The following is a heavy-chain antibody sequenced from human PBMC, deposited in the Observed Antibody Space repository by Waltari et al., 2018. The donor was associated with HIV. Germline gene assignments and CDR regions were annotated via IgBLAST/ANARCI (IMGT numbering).Heavy chain of an antibody. CDR2: IYSSGTT. Sequence: QVHLQESGPGLVKTSETLSLTCNVSGGSIKSYYWSWVRQPAGKGLEWIGRIYSSGTTDYNPSFKSRLTMSADTSKNHFSLKLGSVTAADTAVYFCARETLIGESYLDPWGQGTLVTVSS. V-gene: IGHV4-4*07. J-gene: IGHJ5*02. CDR3: ARETLIGESYLDP. D-gene: IGHD7-27*01. CDR1: GGSIKSYY.